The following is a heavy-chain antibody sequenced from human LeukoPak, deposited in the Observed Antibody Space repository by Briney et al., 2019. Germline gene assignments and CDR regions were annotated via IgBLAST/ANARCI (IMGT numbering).Heavy chain of an antibody. CDR3: ARGFNGLDSKVGEN. CDR1: GFTFSDHY. D-gene: IGHD1-26*01. J-gene: IGHJ4*02. CDR2: IRNKAKGYIT. Sequence: GGSLRLSCAVSGFTFSDHYMGWVRQAPGKGLEWVGRIRNKAKGYITEYAASVKGRFTISRDDSKNSLYLQMNSLKTEDTAVYYCARGFNGLDSKVGENWGQGTLVTVSS. V-gene: IGHV3-72*01.